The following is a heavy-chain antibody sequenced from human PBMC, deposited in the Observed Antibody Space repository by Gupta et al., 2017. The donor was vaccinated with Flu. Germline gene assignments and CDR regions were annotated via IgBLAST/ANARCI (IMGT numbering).Heavy chain of an antibody. D-gene: IGHD5-12*01. CDR2: IKSNTDGGST. J-gene: IGHJ2*01. V-gene: IGHV3-15*01. CDR1: GFTFRNAW. Sequence: EVQLVESGGGLVKPGGSLRLSCAASGFTFRNAWMIWVRQAPGKGLEWVGRIKSNTDGGSTDYAAPVKGRFTISRNDSKNTLYLQMNSLKTEDAAVYYCTTNVAWIRNFDLWGRGSLVTVSS. CDR3: TTNVAWIRNFDL.